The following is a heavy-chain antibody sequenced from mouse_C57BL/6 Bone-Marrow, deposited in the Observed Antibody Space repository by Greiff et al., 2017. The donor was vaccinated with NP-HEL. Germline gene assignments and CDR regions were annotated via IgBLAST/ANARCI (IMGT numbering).Heavy chain of an antibody. D-gene: IGHD1-1*01. Sequence: EVQVVESEGGLVQPGSSMKLSCTASGFTFSDYYMAWVRQVPEKGLEWVANINYDGSSTYYLDSLKSRFIISRDNAKNILYLQMSSLKSEDTATYYCARYYAYFDYWGQGTTLTVSS. CDR1: GFTFSDYY. J-gene: IGHJ2*01. V-gene: IGHV5-16*01. CDR3: ARYYAYFDY. CDR2: INYDGSST.